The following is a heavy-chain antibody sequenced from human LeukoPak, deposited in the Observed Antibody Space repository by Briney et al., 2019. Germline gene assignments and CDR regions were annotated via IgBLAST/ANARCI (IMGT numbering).Heavy chain of an antibody. CDR2: IYYSGST. CDR1: GGSISSSSYY. CDR3: ARANSGRPIYYYYYYMDV. Sequence: PSETLSLTCTVSGGSISSSSYYWGWVRQPPGKGLEWIGSIYYSGSTYYNPSLKSRVTISVDTSKNQFSLKLSSVTAADTAVYYCARANSGRPIYYYYYYMDVWGKGTTVTISS. D-gene: IGHD6-19*01. J-gene: IGHJ6*03. V-gene: IGHV4-39*07.